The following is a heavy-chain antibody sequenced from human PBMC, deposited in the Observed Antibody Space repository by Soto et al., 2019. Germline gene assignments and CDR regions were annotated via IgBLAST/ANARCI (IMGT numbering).Heavy chain of an antibody. CDR3: AISSSWFMYYFDY. CDR2: FDPEDGET. Sequence: ASVKVSCKVSGYTLTELFMHWVRQAPGKGLEWMGGFDPEDGETIYAQKFQGRVTMTEDTSTDTAYMELSSLRSEDTAVYYCAISSSWFMYYFDYWGQGTLVTVSS. V-gene: IGHV1-24*01. CDR1: GYTLTELF. D-gene: IGHD6-13*01. J-gene: IGHJ4*02.